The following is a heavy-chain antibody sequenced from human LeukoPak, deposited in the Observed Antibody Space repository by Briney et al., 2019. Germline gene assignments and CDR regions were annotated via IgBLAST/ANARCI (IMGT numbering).Heavy chain of an antibody. CDR3: TTHDYGDAIDY. V-gene: IGHV3-73*01. Sequence: GGSLRLSCAASGFTFSGSGMHWVRQASGKGLEWVGRIRSKANSYATAYAASVKGRFTISRDDSKNTAYLQMNSLKTEDTAVYYCTTHDYGDAIDYWGQGTLVTVSS. CDR2: IRSKANSYAT. J-gene: IGHJ4*02. CDR1: GFTFSGSG. D-gene: IGHD4-17*01.